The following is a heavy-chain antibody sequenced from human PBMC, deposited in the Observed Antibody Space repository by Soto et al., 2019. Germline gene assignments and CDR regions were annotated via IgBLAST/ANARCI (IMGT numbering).Heavy chain of an antibody. Sequence: GGSLRLSCAASGFTFSSYGMHWVRQAPGKGLEWVAVIWYDGSNKYYADSVKGRFTISRDNSKNTLYLQMNSLRAEDTAVYYCTRDGDYCSSTSCYALERGGLYYYGMDVWGQGTTVTVSS. V-gene: IGHV3-33*01. CDR3: TRDGDYCSSTSCYALERGGLYYYGMDV. J-gene: IGHJ6*02. CDR1: GFTFSSYG. D-gene: IGHD2-2*01. CDR2: IWYDGSNK.